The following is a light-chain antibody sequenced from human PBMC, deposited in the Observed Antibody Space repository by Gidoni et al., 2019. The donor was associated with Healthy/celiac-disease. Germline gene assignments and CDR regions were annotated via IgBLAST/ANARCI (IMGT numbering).Light chain of an antibody. CDR2: SNN. J-gene: IGLJ2*01. CDR3: AAWDDSLNAVV. V-gene: IGLV1-44*01. Sequence: QSVLTQPPSASGTPGQRVTISCSGSSANIGSNPVNWYQQLPGPAPKILIYSNNRRPAGVPDRFSGSKSGTSASLAISGLQSEDEADYYCAAWDDSLNAVVFGGGTKLTVL. CDR1: SANIGSNP.